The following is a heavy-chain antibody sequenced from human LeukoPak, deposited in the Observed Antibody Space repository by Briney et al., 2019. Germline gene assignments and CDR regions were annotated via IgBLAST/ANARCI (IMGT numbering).Heavy chain of an antibody. CDR1: GYTFTGYY. CDR2: INPNSGGT. Sequence: ASVKVSCKASGYTFTGYYMHWVRQAPGQGLEWMGWINPNSGGTNYAQKFQGRVTMTRDTYISTAYMELSRLRSDATAVYYCARGEVVPAASYNWFDPWGQGTLVTVSS. D-gene: IGHD2-2*01. J-gene: IGHJ5*02. CDR3: ARGEVVPAASYNWFDP. V-gene: IGHV1-2*02.